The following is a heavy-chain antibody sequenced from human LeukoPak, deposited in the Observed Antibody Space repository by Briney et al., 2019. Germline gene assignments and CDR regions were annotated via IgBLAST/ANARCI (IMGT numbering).Heavy chain of an antibody. CDR1: GGSITSNSYY. Sequence: SETLSLTCTVSGGSITSNSYYWAWIRQPPGKGLEWIGSLYYTGSTNYSPSLKSRVTISVDTSKNQFSLKLSSVTAADTAVYYCAREAAAAGTGGYFDYWGQGTLVTVSS. V-gene: IGHV4-39*07. D-gene: IGHD6-13*01. J-gene: IGHJ4*02. CDR3: AREAAAAGTGGYFDY. CDR2: LYYTGST.